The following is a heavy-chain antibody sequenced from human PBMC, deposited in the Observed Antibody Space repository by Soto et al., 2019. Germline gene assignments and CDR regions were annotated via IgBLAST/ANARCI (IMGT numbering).Heavy chain of an antibody. CDR2: TYHSGST. J-gene: IGHJ6*02. CDR3: ARGVLVPAAAAPYYCYGMDV. Sequence: QVQLQESGPGLVKPSGTLSLTCAVSGGSISSSNWWSWVRQPPGKGLEWIGETYHSGSTNYNPSLKSRVTISLDKSKDQFSLKLSSVTAADTAVYYCARGVLVPAAAAPYYCYGMDVWGQWTAVTVSS. D-gene: IGHD2-2*01. V-gene: IGHV4-4*02. CDR1: GGSISSSNW.